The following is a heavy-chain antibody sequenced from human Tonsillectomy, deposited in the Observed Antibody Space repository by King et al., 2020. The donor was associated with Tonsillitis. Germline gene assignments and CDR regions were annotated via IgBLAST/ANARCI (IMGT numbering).Heavy chain of an antibody. D-gene: IGHD3-16*02. CDR2: INPDGSST. V-gene: IGHV3-74*01. Sequence: VQLVESGGGLVQPGGSLRLFCAVSGFTFSTYWMHWVRQAPGKGLVWISRINPDGSSTSYADSVKGRFTVSRDSARNTLYLQMSSLRAEDTAVYYCTRDSYRTVGTTTYYYGMDVWGQGTTVTVSS. CDR3: TRDSYRTVGTTTYYYGMDV. CDR1: GFTFSTYW. J-gene: IGHJ6*02.